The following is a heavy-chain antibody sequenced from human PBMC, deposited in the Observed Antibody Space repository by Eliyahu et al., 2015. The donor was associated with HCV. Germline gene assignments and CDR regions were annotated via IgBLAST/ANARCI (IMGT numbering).Heavy chain of an antibody. J-gene: IGHJ5*02. D-gene: IGHD6-19*01. Sequence: QVQLQESGPGLVKPSETLSLTCTVSGGSITTYYWSWIRQPPGKGLDWIGYNHYSGSTNYNPSLKSRVTISVDTSKNQFSLNLTSVTAADTAVYYCASGGGGIAVAGTGGWFDPWGQGTLVTVSS. V-gene: IGHV4-59*01. CDR2: NHYSGST. CDR3: ASGGGGIAVAGTGGWFDP. CDR1: GGSITTYY.